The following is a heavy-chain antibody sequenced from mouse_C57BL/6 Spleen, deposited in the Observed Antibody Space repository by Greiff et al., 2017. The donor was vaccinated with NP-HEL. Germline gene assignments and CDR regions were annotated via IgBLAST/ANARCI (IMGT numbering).Heavy chain of an antibody. D-gene: IGHD4-1*01. V-gene: IGHV5S21*01. CDR3: ARDWADWDWCAY. J-gene: IGHJ3*01. CDR2: ISSGGDYI. CDR1: GFTFSSYA. Sequence: EVQRVESGEGLVKPGGSLKLSCAASGFTFSSYAMSWVRQTPEKRLEWVAYISSGGDYIYYADTVKGRFTISRDNARNTLYLQMSSLKSEDTAMYDRARDWADWDWCAYWGQGTLVTVSA.